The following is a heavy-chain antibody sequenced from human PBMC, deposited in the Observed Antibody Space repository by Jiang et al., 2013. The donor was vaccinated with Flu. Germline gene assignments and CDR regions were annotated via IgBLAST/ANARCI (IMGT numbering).Heavy chain of an antibody. CDR2: VSGSGGST. D-gene: IGHD3-3*01. Sequence: VQLVESGGGLVQPGGSLRLSCAASGFTFNNFAMSWVRQAPGKGLEWVSSVSGSGGSTFYADSVKGRFTISRDNSKNTLSLQVNSLKAEDTAVYFCAKDQRSLEWGAFDDWGQGTLVTVSS. V-gene: IGHV3-23*04. J-gene: IGHJ4*02. CDR1: GFTFNNFA. CDR3: AKDQRSLEWGAFDD.